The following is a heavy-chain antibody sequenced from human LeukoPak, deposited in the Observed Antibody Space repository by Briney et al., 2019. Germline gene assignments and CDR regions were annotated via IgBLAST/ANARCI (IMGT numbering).Heavy chain of an antibody. Sequence: PGASVKVSCKASGYTFTSYGISWVRQAPGQGLEWMGWISAYNGNTNYAQKLQGRVTMTTDTSTSTAYMELRSLRSDDTAVYYCARVPKDLIAVAGYYFDYWGQGTLVTVSS. D-gene: IGHD6-19*01. J-gene: IGHJ4*02. CDR2: ISAYNGNT. CDR1: GYTFTSYG. CDR3: ARVPKDLIAVAGYYFDY. V-gene: IGHV1-18*01.